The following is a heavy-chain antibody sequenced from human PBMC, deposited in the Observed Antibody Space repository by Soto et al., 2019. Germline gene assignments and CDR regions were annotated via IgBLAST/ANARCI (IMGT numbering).Heavy chain of an antibody. J-gene: IGHJ3*02. Sequence: SQTLSLTCAISGDSVSSNSAAWNWIRQSPSRSLEWLGRTYYRSKWYNDYAVSVKSRITINPDTSKNQFSLQLNSVTPEDTAVYYCARDPGNDEWPVDAFDIWGQGTMVTVSS. CDR2: TYYRSKWYN. CDR3: ARDPGNDEWPVDAFDI. D-gene: IGHD1-1*01. CDR1: GDSVSSNSAA. V-gene: IGHV6-1*01.